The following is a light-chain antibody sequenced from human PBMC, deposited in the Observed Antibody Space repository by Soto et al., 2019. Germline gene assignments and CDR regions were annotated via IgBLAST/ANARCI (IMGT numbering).Light chain of an antibody. CDR3: SSYTRSSTLV. Sequence: QSALTQPASVSGSPGQSITISCTGASSDVGAYNYVSWYQQHPGKAPKLMIYEVSNRPSGISDRFSGSKSGNTASLTISGLQAEDEADYYCSSYTRSSTLVFGTGTKLTV. CDR2: EVS. CDR1: SSDVGAYNY. V-gene: IGLV2-14*01. J-gene: IGLJ1*01.